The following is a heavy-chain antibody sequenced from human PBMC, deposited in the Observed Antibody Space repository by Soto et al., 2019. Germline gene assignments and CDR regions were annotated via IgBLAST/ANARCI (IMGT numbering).Heavy chain of an antibody. CDR2: MNPNSGNT. J-gene: IGHJ6*04. CDR3: AILLGVPYNDFWSGYYNPGV. Sequence: GASVEVSCKASGYTFTIYDINWVRQATGQGLEWMGWMNPNSGNTGYAQKFQGRVTMTRNTSISTAYMELSSLRSEDTAVYYCAILLGVPYNDFWSGYYNPGVWGKGTTVTVSS. CDR1: GYTFTIYD. V-gene: IGHV1-8*01. D-gene: IGHD3-3*01.